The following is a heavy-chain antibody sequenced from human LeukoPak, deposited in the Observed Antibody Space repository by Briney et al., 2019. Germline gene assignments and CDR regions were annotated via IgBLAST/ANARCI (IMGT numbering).Heavy chain of an antibody. CDR2: IYHTGRT. V-gene: IGHV4-30-2*01. D-gene: IGHD2-2*01. CDR3: ARDRGLCSSTSCYVRYFDL. Sequence: SETLSLTCAVSGGSIIVAAYSWSWIRQPPGKSLEWIGYIYHTGRTYSNPSLKSRVTISVDRSKNQFSLKLSSVTDADTAVYYCARDRGLCSSTSCYVRYFDLWGRGTLVTVSS. J-gene: IGHJ2*01. CDR1: GGSIIVAAYS.